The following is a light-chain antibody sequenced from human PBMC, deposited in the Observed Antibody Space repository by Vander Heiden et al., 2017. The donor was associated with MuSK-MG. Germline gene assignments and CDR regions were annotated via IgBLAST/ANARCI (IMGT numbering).Light chain of an antibody. J-gene: IGKJ5*01. CDR1: QDISNY. Sequence: DYLVSPSPSSLSASVGDRVTITCQASQDISNYLNWYQEKPGKAPKLLIYDASNLETGIPSRFSGSGSGTECTFTISSLQPEDIATYYCQQYDNVPLTFGQGTRLEIK. CDR3: QQYDNVPLT. CDR2: DAS. V-gene: IGKV1-33*01.